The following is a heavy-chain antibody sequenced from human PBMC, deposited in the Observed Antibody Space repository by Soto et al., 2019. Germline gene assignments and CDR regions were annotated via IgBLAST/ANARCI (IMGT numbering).Heavy chain of an antibody. Sequence: SLRLSCAASGFTFDDYAMHWVRQVQGKALEWVSLIRWDGENTFYSDSVKGRFTISRDSSRNSLYLQMHALRSENSALYYCGKHFDLARYSYYIDHWGQGTPVTVSS. CDR3: GKHFDLARYSYYIDH. D-gene: IGHD3-3*02. J-gene: IGHJ4*02. CDR1: GFTFDDYA. CDR2: IRWDGENT. V-gene: IGHV3-43*01.